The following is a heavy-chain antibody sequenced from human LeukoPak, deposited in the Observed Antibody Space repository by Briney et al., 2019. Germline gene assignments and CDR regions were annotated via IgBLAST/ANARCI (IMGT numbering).Heavy chain of an antibody. CDR3: ASHTYRGAFDI. D-gene: IGHD2-2*02. J-gene: IGHJ3*02. CDR2: ISYSGIT. Sequence: SETLSLTCTVSGGSFSSNTYYWGWIRLPPGKGLELIGSISYSGITYYNPSLKSRVTISVDTSKSQFSLKLSSVTAADTAVYFCASHTYRGAFDIWGQGTMVTVSS. CDR1: GGSFSSNTYY. V-gene: IGHV4-39*01.